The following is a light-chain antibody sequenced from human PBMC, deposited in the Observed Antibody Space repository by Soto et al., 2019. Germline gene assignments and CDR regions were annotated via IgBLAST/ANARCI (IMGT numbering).Light chain of an antibody. CDR3: SSYAGSNNTYV. CDR1: SSDVDDNNY. V-gene: IGLV2-8*01. J-gene: IGLJ1*01. Sequence: QSVLTQPPSASGSPGQSVTISCTGTSSDVDDNNYASWYPQHPGKAPKLMIYEVSKRPSGVPDRFSGSKSGNTASLTVSGLQAEDEADYYCSSYAGSNNTYVFGTGTKVTVL. CDR2: EVS.